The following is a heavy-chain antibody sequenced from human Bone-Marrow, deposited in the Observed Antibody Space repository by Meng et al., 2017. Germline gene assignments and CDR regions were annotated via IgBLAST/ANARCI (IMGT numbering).Heavy chain of an antibody. CDR3: VRVRTSGSYDFDY. Sequence: VLLVVSAGGLVQPGWTLRLSVAAAGFTFSDHYMDWVRQAPGNGLEWVGRTRNKANSYTTEYAASVKGRFTISRDDSKNSLYLQMNSLKTEDAAVYYCVRVRTSGSYDFDYWGQGTLVTVSS. CDR2: TRNKANSYTT. CDR1: GFTFSDHY. V-gene: IGHV3-72*01. D-gene: IGHD3-10*01. J-gene: IGHJ4*02.